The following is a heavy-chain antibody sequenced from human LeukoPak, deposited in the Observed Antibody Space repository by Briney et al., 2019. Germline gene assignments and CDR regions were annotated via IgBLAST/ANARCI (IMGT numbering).Heavy chain of an antibody. CDR3: ARGVGVGPTSAIPPYFDY. CDR1: GYTFTTQH. D-gene: IGHD3-3*01. J-gene: IGHJ4*02. V-gene: IGHV1-46*01. CDR2: INPSGDST. Sequence: ASVKVSCRASGYTFTTQHMHWVRQAPGQGLEWLGIINPSGDSTIYARKFQGRVTMTRDTSTSTVYMELSSLRSEDTAVYFCARGVGVGPTSAIPPYFDYWGQGTLVTVSS.